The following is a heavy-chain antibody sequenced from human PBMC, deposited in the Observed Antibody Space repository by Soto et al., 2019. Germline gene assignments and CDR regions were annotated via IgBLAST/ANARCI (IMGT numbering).Heavy chain of an antibody. CDR2: IIPIFGTP. Sequence: VASVKFSCKASGGTFTNYAFSWMRQAPGQGPEWMGGIIPIFGTPDYAQKFQGRVTITADESTRTVSMELNSLRSDDTAVYYCARERSVGYCITTTCPKPFYYYAMDVWGQGTTVTVSS. CDR1: GGTFTNYA. V-gene: IGHV1-69*13. D-gene: IGHD2-2*01. CDR3: ARERSVGYCITTTCPKPFYYYAMDV. J-gene: IGHJ6*02.